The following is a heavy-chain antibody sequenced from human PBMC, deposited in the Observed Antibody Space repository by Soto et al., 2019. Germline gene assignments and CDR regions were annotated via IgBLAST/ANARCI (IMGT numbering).Heavy chain of an antibody. CDR3: AKGGFYYYATSGYAAPFFDY. J-gene: IGHJ4*02. V-gene: IGHV3-23*01. CDR1: GFTFSSYA. CDR2: ISGSGGTT. D-gene: IGHD3-22*01. Sequence: PGGSLRLSCAASGFTFSSYAMSWVRQAPGKGLEWVSVISGSGGTTYYADSVKGRFTISRDNSKNTLYLQMNSLRAEDTAVYHCAKGGFYYYATSGYAAPFFDYWGGGSLVTVSS.